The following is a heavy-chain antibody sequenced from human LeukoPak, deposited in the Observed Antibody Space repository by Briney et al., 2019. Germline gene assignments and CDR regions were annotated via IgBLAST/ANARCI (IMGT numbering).Heavy chain of an antibody. CDR2: ISDSGGST. V-gene: IGHV3-23*01. CDR3: AKDWLSDGLGWCDP. CDR1: GFTFSNYA. Sequence: GGSLRLSCAASGFTFSNYAMSWVRQAPGKGLEWVSAISDSGGSTYYADSVKGRFTISRDNSKNRLSLQMNSLRGEDTAVYYCAKDWLSDGLGWCDPRGQGTLVTVRS. J-gene: IGHJ5*02. D-gene: IGHD5-12*01.